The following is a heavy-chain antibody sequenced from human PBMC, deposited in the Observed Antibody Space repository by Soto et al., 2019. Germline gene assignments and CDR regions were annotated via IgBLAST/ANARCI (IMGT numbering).Heavy chain of an antibody. CDR3: ARGRGMVRGVVDY. J-gene: IGHJ4*02. CDR1: GGSFSGYY. Sequence: QVQLQQWGAGLLKPSETLSLTCAVYGGSFSGYYWSWIRQPPGKGLEWIGEINHSGSTNYNPSLKSRVTISVDTSMTQLSLKLSSVTAADTAVYYCARGRGMVRGVVDYWGQGTLVTVSS. V-gene: IGHV4-34*01. D-gene: IGHD3-10*01. CDR2: INHSGST.